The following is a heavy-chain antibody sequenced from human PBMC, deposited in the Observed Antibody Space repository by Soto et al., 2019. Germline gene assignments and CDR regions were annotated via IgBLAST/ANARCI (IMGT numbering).Heavy chain of an antibody. CDR3: TRDLVFRGGPYYDFWSGYYTAYYYYYMDV. V-gene: IGHV3-49*03. Sequence: GGSLRLSCTASGFTFGDYAMSWFRQAPGKGLEWVGFIRSKAYGGTTEYAASVKGRFTISRDDSKSIAYLQMNSLKTEDTAVYYCTRDLVFRGGPYYDFWSGYYTAYYYYYMDVWGKGTTVTVSS. CDR2: IRSKAYGGTT. CDR1: GFTFGDYA. D-gene: IGHD3-3*01. J-gene: IGHJ6*03.